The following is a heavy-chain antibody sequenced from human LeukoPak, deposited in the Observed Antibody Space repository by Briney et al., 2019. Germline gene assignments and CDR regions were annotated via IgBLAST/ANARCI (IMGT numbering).Heavy chain of an antibody. CDR1: GFTFSTCA. CDR2: ITGSGYI. J-gene: IGHJ4*02. D-gene: IGHD5-24*01. CDR3: ARAYSDGSGY. Sequence: GGSLRLSCAASGFTFSTCAMNWVRQAPGKGLEWVSSITGSGYIYYVDSVKGRFTISRDNAKNSLYLQMNSLRAEDTAVYYCARAYSDGSGYWGQGTLVTVSS. V-gene: IGHV3-21*01.